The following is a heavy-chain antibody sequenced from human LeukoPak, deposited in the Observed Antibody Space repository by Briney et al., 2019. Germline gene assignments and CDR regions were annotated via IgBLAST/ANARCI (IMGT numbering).Heavy chain of an antibody. CDR1: GFTFSDYY. J-gene: IGHJ5*02. CDR3: AKGSGSGWYGWFDP. CDR2: IDASGVNT. D-gene: IGHD6-19*01. V-gene: IGHV3-23*01. Sequence: PGGSLRLSCAASGFTFSDYYMSWIRQAPGKGLEWVSCIDASGVNTYYADSVKGRFTISRDNSNNTLYLQMNSLRAEDTAVYYCAKGSGSGWYGWFDPWGQGTLVTVSS.